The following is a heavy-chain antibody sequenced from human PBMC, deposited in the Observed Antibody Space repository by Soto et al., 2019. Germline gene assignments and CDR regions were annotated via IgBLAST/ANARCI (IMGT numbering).Heavy chain of an antibody. CDR3: ARDLWNYDYVWGSSPLYYYYYGMDV. V-gene: IGHV1-46*01. D-gene: IGHD3-16*01. CDR1: GYTFTSYY. J-gene: IGHJ6*02. Sequence: ASVKVSCKASGYTFTSYYMHWVRQAPGQGLEWMGIINPSGGSTSYAQKFQGRVTMTRDTSTSTVYMELSSLRSEDTAVYYCARDLWNYDYVWGSSPLYYYYYGMDVWGQGTTVTVSS. CDR2: INPSGGST.